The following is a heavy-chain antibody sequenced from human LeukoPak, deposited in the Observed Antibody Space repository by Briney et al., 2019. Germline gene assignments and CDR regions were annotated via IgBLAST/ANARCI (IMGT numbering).Heavy chain of an antibody. V-gene: IGHV4-39*01. CDR1: GGSISSSSYS. D-gene: IGHD3-3*01. Sequence: SEALSLTCTVSGGSISSSSYSWGWIRQPPGKGLEWIGSIYYSGTTYYNPSLKSRVTISVDTSKIQFSLKLSSVAATDTAVYFCARLRFDFWSGYTHPYFDYWGQGTLSPSPQ. CDR3: ARLRFDFWSGYTHPYFDY. CDR2: IYYSGTT. J-gene: IGHJ4*02.